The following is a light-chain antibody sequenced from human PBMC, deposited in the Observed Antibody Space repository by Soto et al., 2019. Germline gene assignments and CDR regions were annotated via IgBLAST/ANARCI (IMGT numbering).Light chain of an antibody. CDR1: QSIRTW. J-gene: IGKJ1*01. CDR3: HQYVNYSPWT. V-gene: IGKV1-5*01. CDR2: DAS. Sequence: DIPLTQSPSTLSASVGDSVTITCRASQSIRTWLAWYQQKPGTAPKLLIYDASSLESGISSRFSGSGSGTEFTLTISSLQPDDFATYYCHQYVNYSPWTFGQGTKVEVK.